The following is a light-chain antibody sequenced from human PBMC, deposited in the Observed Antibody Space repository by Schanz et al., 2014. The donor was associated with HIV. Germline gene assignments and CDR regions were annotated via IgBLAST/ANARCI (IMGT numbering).Light chain of an antibody. J-gene: IGLJ1*01. CDR1: RSDVGSYNL. V-gene: IGLV2-14*02. CDR3: SSLSTSGAPV. CDR2: EVN. Sequence: QSALTQPASVSGSPGQSITISCTGTRSDVGSYNLVSWYQQHPGKAPKLMIYEVNQRPSGVPDRFSGSKSGNTASLTISGLQAEDEADYYCSSLSTSGAPVFGTGTKLTVL.